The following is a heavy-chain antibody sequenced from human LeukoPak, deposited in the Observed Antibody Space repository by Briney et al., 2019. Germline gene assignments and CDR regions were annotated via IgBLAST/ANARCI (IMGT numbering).Heavy chain of an antibody. Sequence: PSETLFLTCAVSVGSISSGNWWTWVRQSPGKGLEWIGEIYHNGTHNYNPSLKSRVTISADTFKNHFSLKLTSVTAADTAVYYCATAPILRGEGGEHYKYGMDVWGQGTTVIVSS. CDR2: IYHNGTH. D-gene: IGHD2-2*02. CDR3: ATAPILRGEGGEHYKYGMDV. V-gene: IGHV4-4*02. J-gene: IGHJ6*02. CDR1: VGSISSGNW.